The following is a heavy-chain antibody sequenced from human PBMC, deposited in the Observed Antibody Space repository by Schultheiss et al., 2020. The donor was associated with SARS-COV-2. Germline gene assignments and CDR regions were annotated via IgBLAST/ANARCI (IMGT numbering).Heavy chain of an antibody. D-gene: IGHD5-24*01. CDR1: GFTFSSYE. V-gene: IGHV3-21*05. CDR2: ISSSGSYI. Sequence: GGSLRLSCAASGFTFSSYEMNWVRQAPGKGLEWVSYISSSGSYIYYADSVKGRFTISRDNSKNTLYLQMNSLRAEDTAVYYCARGSEGISKKMATILGYDAFDIWGQGTMVTVSS. J-gene: IGHJ3*02. CDR3: ARGSEGISKKMATILGYDAFDI.